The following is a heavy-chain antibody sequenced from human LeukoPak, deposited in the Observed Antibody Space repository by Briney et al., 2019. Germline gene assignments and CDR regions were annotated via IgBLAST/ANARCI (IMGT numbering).Heavy chain of an antibody. Sequence: GGSLRLSCAASGFTFSSYAMHWVRQAPGKGLEWVAVISYDGSNKYYADSVKGRFTISRDNSKNTLYLQMNSLRAEDTAVYYCAKDGSIAVAGGFDYWGQGTLVTVSS. CDR3: AKDGSIAVAGGFDY. CDR1: GFTFSSYA. CDR2: ISYDGSNK. V-gene: IGHV3-30-3*01. D-gene: IGHD6-19*01. J-gene: IGHJ4*02.